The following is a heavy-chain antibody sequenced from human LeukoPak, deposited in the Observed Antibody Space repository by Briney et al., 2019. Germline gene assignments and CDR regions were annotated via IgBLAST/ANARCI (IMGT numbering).Heavy chain of an antibody. CDR2: IYNSGST. D-gene: IGHD5-12*01. CDR1: GGSISSYY. Sequence: SETLSLTCTVSGGSISSYYWSWIRQPPGKGLECIGYIYNSGSTNYNPSLKSRVSISVDTSKNQFSLKLSSVTAADTAVYYCARGPRLYSGYDFLRYWGQGTLVTVSS. J-gene: IGHJ4*02. V-gene: IGHV4-59*08. CDR3: ARGPRLYSGYDFLRY.